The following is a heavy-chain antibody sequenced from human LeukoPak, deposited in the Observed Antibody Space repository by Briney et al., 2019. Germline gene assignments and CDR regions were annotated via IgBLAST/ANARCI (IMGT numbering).Heavy chain of an antibody. V-gene: IGHV4-59*01. CDR3: ARQVVIEEHSYYYSNGMDV. D-gene: IGHD3-10*01. CDR2: IYDSGTT. CDR1: GGSFSSYY. J-gene: IGHJ6*02. Sequence: SETLSLTCTVSGGSFSSYYWSWIRQPPGKGLVWIGYIYDSGTTNYNPSLKSRVIISVDMSKNQRSLKLTSVTAADTAVYYCARQVVIEEHSYYYSNGMDVWGQGTTVTVSS.